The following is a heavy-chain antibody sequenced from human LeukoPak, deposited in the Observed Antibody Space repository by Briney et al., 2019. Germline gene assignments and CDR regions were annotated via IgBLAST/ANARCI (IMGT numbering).Heavy chain of an antibody. CDR3: ARARNNYDSSGFSAPDY. V-gene: IGHV3-64D*09. J-gene: IGHJ4*02. CDR2: ISSTGGST. CDR1: GFTFSNYA. Sequence: GGSLRLSCSASGFTFSNYAMHWVRQAPGKGLECISTISSTGGSTYYADSVKGRFTISRDNSKNTLYLQMSSLRAEDTAVYYCARARNNYDSSGFSAPDYWGQGTLVTVSS. D-gene: IGHD3-22*01.